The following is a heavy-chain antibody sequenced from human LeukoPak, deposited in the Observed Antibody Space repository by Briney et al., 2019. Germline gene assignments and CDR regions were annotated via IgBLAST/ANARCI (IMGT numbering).Heavy chain of an antibody. CDR1: GYTSTTYG. Sequence: ASVKVSCKASGYTSTTYGISWVRQAPGQGLEWMGWTYNSYTHYAQTLRDRLTMTTDTSTSTSYMELRSLRSDDTAVYYCARDMEMATIAFDYWGQGTLVTVSS. J-gene: IGHJ4*02. V-gene: IGHV1-18*01. CDR3: ARDMEMATIAFDY. CDR2: TYNSYT. D-gene: IGHD5-24*01.